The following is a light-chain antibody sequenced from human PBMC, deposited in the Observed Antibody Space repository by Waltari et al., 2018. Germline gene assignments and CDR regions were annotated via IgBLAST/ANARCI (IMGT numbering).Light chain of an antibody. CDR3: QQYGSSPFT. J-gene: IGKJ3*01. Sequence: EIVLSQSPGTLSLSPGETATLPCRTSQRMDTVYLAWYQQKPGQAPKLLMFATSNRGTVPPDMFTGSGSETDFTLASTRLRPEDSAVYYCQQYGSSPFTFGPGTKVEI. V-gene: IGKV3-20*01. CDR2: ATS. CDR1: QRMDTVY.